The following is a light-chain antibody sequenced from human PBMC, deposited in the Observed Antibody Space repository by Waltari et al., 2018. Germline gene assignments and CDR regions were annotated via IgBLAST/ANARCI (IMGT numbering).Light chain of an antibody. Sequence: DIVMTQAPLSLPVTPGEPASISCRSSQSLLHSNGNTYLHWYLQKPGQSPRLLIYKVTNRESGVPDRFSGSGSGTDFTLKINRVEPEDVGIYYCMQTTKDPYSFGQGTKVEIK. CDR1: QSLLHSNGNTY. CDR2: KVT. CDR3: MQTTKDPYS. V-gene: IGKV2-28*01. J-gene: IGKJ2*03.